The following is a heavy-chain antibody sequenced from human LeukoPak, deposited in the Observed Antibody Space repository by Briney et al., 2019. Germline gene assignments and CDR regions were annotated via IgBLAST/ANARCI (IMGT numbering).Heavy chain of an antibody. D-gene: IGHD6-6*01. CDR3: TRDPRHFDS. Sequence: GGSLRLSCAASGFTFNNYNINWVRQAPGKGVEWVAYISGSGHDINYSDSVKGRFTISRDNAKNSLYLQMSSLRVEDTAVYYCTRDPRHFDSCGQGTLVTVSS. CDR1: GFTFNNYN. V-gene: IGHV3-21*05. CDR2: ISGSGHDI. J-gene: IGHJ5*01.